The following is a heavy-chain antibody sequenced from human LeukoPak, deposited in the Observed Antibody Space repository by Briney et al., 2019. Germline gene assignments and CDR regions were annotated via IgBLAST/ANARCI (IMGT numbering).Heavy chain of an antibody. CDR2: IYYSGTT. Sequence: PSETLSLTCSVSGRSISSSHYYWGWIRQPPGKGLEWIGTIYYSGTTYYNPSLESRVTISEDTSKNQFSLTLRSVTVADTAVYYCARQISDYYYYYIDVWGKGTTVTVSS. D-gene: IGHD3-10*01. CDR3: ARQISDYYYYYIDV. V-gene: IGHV4-39*01. CDR1: GRSISSSHYY. J-gene: IGHJ6*03.